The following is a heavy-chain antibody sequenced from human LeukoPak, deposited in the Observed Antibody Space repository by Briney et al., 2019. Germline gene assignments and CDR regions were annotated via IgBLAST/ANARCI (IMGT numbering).Heavy chain of an antibody. D-gene: IGHD3-3*01. CDR1: GYSISSGYY. CDR3: ARVTLYSDFSTGNHYYFDS. V-gene: IGHV4-38-2*02. Sequence: SETLSLTCTVSGYSISSGYYWGWIRQPPGKGLEWIGSIYHSGSTYYNPSLKSRVTISVDTSTNQFSLQLTSVTAADTAVYYCARVTLYSDFSTGNHYYFDSWGQGTLVIVSS. J-gene: IGHJ4*02. CDR2: IYHSGST.